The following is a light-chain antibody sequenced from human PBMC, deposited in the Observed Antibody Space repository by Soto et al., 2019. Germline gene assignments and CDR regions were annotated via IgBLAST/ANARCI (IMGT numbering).Light chain of an antibody. J-gene: IGLJ2*01. CDR3: CSYARPGNTLV. Sequence: QSALTQPASVSGSPGLSITISCTGTSSDVGGYNLVSWYQHHPGKAPKLMIYEGSKRPSGVSNRFSGSKSGNTASLTISGLQAEDEADYYCCSYARPGNTLVFGGGTKLNVL. V-gene: IGLV2-23*01. CDR2: EGS. CDR1: SSDVGGYNL.